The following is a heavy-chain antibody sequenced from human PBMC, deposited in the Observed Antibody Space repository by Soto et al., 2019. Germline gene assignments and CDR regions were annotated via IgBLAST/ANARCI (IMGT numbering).Heavy chain of an antibody. CDR3: AREDFRRYCSTSTCPNWFDP. J-gene: IGHJ5*02. D-gene: IGHD2-2*01. CDR1: GYTFSSYT. Sequence: QVHLVQSGGEVKKPGASVKVSCKASGYTFSSYTINWVRQAPGQGLEWMGWITPYNGNTNYAQNFQARVTMTTDTSTNTAYMELRSLRSDDTAVYYCAREDFRRYCSTSTCPNWFDPWGQGTQVTVSS. V-gene: IGHV1-18*04. CDR2: ITPYNGNT.